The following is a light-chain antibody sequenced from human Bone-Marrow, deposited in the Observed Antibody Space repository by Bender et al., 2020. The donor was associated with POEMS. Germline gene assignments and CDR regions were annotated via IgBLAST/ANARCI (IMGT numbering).Light chain of an antibody. Sequence: QSALTQPASLSGSPGQSITISCTGTSSDIVTFDLVSWYQHHPGRAPKLIIYDVTERPSGVSGSFPGSKSAYTAYLTISGLQPDDGGDYYCASYTPSGNTMVFGGGTKLTVL. V-gene: IGLV2-14*02. CDR2: DVT. CDR3: ASYTPSGNTMV. J-gene: IGLJ3*02. CDR1: SSDIVTFDL.